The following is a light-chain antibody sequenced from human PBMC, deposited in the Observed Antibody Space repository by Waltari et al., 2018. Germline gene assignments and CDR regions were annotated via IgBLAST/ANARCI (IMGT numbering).Light chain of an antibody. CDR2: AVN. Sequence: QSVLTQPPSASGSLGQSVTISCTGTSSDVGRYNFVSWYQQHPGKAPKLMIYAVNERPSGVPDRFSGSKSVNTASLTVSGLQAEDEADYYCSSYAGGDIWVFGGGTKVTVL. CDR1: SSDVGRYNF. CDR3: SSYAGGDIWV. J-gene: IGLJ3*02. V-gene: IGLV2-8*01.